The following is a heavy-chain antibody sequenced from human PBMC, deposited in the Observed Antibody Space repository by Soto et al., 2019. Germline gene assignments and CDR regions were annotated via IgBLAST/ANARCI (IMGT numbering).Heavy chain of an antibody. CDR1: GFGFSSYG. V-gene: IGHV3-30*03. CDR3: SREGVFGLVKIIPPDY. CDR2: ISFDGSTQ. D-gene: IGHD3-3*01. J-gene: IGHJ4*02. Sequence: VQLLESGGGVAQPGRSLRLSCRASGFGFSSYGMLWVRQAPGKGPEWVAFISFDGSTQYYADSVRGRFTISRDNSENILYLQLDTLRVEDTAMYYCSREGVFGLVKIIPPDYWGQGAQVTVSA.